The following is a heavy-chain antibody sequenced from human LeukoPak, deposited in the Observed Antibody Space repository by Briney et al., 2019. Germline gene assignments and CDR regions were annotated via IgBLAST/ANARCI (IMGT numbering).Heavy chain of an antibody. D-gene: IGHD3-22*01. CDR2: INPNSGGT. CDR1: GYTFTGYY. V-gene: IGHV1-2*02. CDR3: ARDGVGYYDSSGYYYFQH. Sequence: VASVKVSCKASGYTFTGYYMHWVRQAPGQGLEWMGWINPNSGGTNYAQKFQGRVTMTRDTSISTAYMELSRLRSDDTAVYYCARDGVGYYDSSGYYYFQHWGRGTLVTVSS. J-gene: IGHJ1*01.